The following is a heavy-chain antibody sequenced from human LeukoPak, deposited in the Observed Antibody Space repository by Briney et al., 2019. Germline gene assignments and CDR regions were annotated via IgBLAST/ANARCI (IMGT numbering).Heavy chain of an antibody. D-gene: IGHD3-9*01. CDR3: ARAGGYDILDGMDV. CDR1: GGSVSSGSYY. V-gene: IGHV4-61*01. J-gene: IGHJ6*04. Sequence: SETLSLTCTVSGGSVSSGSYYWSWIRQPPGKGLEWIGYIYYSGSTNYNLSLKSRVTISVDTSKNQFSLKLSSVTAADTAVYYCARAGGYDILDGMDVWGKGTTVTVSS. CDR2: IYYSGST.